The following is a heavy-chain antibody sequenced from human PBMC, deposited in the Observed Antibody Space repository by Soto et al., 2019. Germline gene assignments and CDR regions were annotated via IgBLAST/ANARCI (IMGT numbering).Heavy chain of an antibody. V-gene: IGHV1-69*13. CDR1: GGTFSSYA. Sequence: ASVKVSCKASGGTFSSYAISWVRQAPGQGLEWMGGIIPIFGTANYAQKFQGRVTITADESTSTAYMELSSLRSEDTAVYYCASGGVYSSSWYNWFDPWGQGTLVTVSS. CDR2: IIPIFGTA. D-gene: IGHD6-13*01. CDR3: ASGGVYSSSWYNWFDP. J-gene: IGHJ5*02.